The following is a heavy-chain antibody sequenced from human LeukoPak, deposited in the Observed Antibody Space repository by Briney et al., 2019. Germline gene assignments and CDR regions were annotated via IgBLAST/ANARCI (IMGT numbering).Heavy chain of an antibody. CDR1: GVTFSSYA. J-gene: IGHJ4*02. CDR3: AFLRGGTFDY. CDR2: IIPIFGTA. Sequence: ASVKVSCKASGVTFSSYAISWVRQAPGQGLEWMGGIIPIFGTANYAQKFQGRVTITADESTSTAYMELSSLRSEDTAVYYCAFLRGGTFDYWGQGTLVTVSS. V-gene: IGHV1-69*13. D-gene: IGHD1-14*01.